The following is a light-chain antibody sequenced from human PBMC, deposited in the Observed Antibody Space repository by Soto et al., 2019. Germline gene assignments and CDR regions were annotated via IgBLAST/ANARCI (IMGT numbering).Light chain of an antibody. CDR2: EVN. CDR3: QSYDSSLSVV. CDR1: SSDVGAYNY. J-gene: IGLJ2*01. V-gene: IGLV2-8*01. Sequence: QSVLTQPPSASGSPGQSVAITCTGTSSDVGAYNYVSWYQQHPGKAPKLIIYEVNKRPSGVPDRFSGSKSGTSASLAITGLQAEDEADYYCQSYDSSLSVVFGGGTKLTVL.